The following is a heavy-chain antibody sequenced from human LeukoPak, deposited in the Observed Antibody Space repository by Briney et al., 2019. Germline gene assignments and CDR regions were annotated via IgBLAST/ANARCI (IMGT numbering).Heavy chain of an antibody. V-gene: IGHV3-48*03. J-gene: IGHJ4*02. D-gene: IGHD3-10*01. CDR3: ARVRARLTSDY. Sequence: GGSLRLSCAASGFTFSSYEMNWVRQAPGKGLEWVSYISSSGSTIYYADSVKGRFTISRDNAKNSLYLQMNSLRAEDTAVYYCARVRARLTSDYWGQGTLVTVSS. CDR1: GFTFSSYE. CDR2: ISSSGSTI.